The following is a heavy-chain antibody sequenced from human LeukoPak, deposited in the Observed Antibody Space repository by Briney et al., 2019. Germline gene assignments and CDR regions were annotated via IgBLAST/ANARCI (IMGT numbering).Heavy chain of an antibody. CDR1: GYTFTGYY. D-gene: IGHD1-7*01. V-gene: IGHV1-2*02. CDR3: ARAISLAGTTPGDY. Sequence: ASVKVSCKASGYTFTGYYIHWVRQAPGQGLEWMGWINPNSGDTDYAQKFQGRVTMTRDTSISTPYMELSRLRSDDTAVYYCARAISLAGTTPGDYWGQGTLVTVSS. CDR2: INPNSGDT. J-gene: IGHJ4*02.